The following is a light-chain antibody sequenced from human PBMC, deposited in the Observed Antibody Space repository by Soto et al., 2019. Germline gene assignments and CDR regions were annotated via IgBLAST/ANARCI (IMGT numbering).Light chain of an antibody. CDR1: SSNIGAGYG. V-gene: IGLV1-40*01. CDR3: QSYDSSLTGV. Sequence: QSVLSQPPSVSGARGQRVTISCTGSSSNIGAGYGVHWYQQLPGTAPKLVIYNNNNRPSGVPDRFSGSNSGTSASLAITGLQAEDEADYYCQSYDSSLTGVFGGGTKLTVL. CDR2: NNN. J-gene: IGLJ2*01.